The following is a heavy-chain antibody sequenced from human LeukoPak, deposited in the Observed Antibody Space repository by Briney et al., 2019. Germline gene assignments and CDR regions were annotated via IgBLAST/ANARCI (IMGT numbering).Heavy chain of an antibody. Sequence: GGSLRLSCAASGFTFSSYAMSWVRQAPGKGLEWVSAISGSGGSTHYADSVKGRFTISRDNSKNTLYLQMNSLRAEDTAVYYCASGYDSSGYYDTGVDYWGQGTLVTVSS. V-gene: IGHV3-23*01. D-gene: IGHD3-22*01. CDR3: ASGYDSSGYYDTGVDY. CDR1: GFTFSSYA. J-gene: IGHJ4*02. CDR2: ISGSGGST.